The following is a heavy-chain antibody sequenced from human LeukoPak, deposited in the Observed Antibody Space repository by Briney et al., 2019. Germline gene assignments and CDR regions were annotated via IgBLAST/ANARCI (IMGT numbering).Heavy chain of an antibody. D-gene: IGHD5-12*01. CDR2: IYYSGST. Sequence: SETLSLTCTVSGGSISSSSYWWGRIRQPPGKGLEWIGSIYYSGSTYYNPSLKRRVTISVDTSKNQFSLKLSSVTAADTAVYYCAILDIVATIRDDAFDIWGQGTMVTVSS. CDR1: GGSISSSSYW. J-gene: IGHJ3*02. CDR3: AILDIVATIRDDAFDI. V-gene: IGHV4-39*01.